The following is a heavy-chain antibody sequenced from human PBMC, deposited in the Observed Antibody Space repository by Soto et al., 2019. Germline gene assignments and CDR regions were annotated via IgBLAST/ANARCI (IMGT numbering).Heavy chain of an antibody. V-gene: IGHV4-39*01. CDR1: GGSISSSSYY. CDR3: ARRLYYDSSGFEGGGMDV. J-gene: IGHJ6*02. D-gene: IGHD3-22*01. Sequence: QLQLQESGPGLVKPSETLSLTCTVSGGSISSSSYYWGWIRQPPGKGLEWIGSIYYSGSTYYNPSLMSRVTISVDTSKNQFSLQLSSVTAADTAVYYCARRLYYDSSGFEGGGMDVWGQGTTVTVSS. CDR2: IYYSGST.